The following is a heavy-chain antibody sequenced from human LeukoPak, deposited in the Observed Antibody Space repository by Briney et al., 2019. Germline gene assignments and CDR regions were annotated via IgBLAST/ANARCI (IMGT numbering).Heavy chain of an antibody. CDR3: ARHVGYGDYAIDAFDI. V-gene: IGHV5-51*01. CDR1: GYSFTSYW. Sequence: GESLKISCKGSGYSFTSYWIGWGRQMPGKGLEWMGIIYPGDSDTRYSPSFQGQVTISADKSISTAYLQWSSLKASDTAMYYCARHVGYGDYAIDAFDIWGQGTMVTVSS. D-gene: IGHD4-17*01. J-gene: IGHJ3*02. CDR2: IYPGDSDT.